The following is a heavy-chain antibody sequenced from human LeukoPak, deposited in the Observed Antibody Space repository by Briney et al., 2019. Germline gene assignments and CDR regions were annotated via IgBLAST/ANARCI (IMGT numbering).Heavy chain of an antibody. CDR3: ASETAMATYYFDY. CDR1: GYSISSGYY. CDR2: IYHSGST. J-gene: IGHJ4*02. D-gene: IGHD5-18*01. Sequence: PSETLSLTCTVSGYSISSGYYWGWIRQPPGKGLEWIGSIYHSGSTYYNPSLKSRVTMSVDTSKNQFSLKLSSVTAADTAVYYCASETAMATYYFDYWGQGTLVTVSS. V-gene: IGHV4-38-2*02.